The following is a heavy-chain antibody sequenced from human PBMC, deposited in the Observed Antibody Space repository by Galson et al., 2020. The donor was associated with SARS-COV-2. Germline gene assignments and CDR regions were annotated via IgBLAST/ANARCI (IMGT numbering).Heavy chain of an antibody. CDR2: ISYDGSNK. D-gene: IGHD4-17*01. V-gene: IGHV3-30*18. CDR1: GFTFSSYG. J-gene: IGHJ6*03. Sequence: GESLKISCAASGFTFSSYGMHWVRQAPGKGLEWVAVISYDGSNKYYADSVKGRFTISRDNSKNTLYLQMNSLRAEDTAVYYCAKDHGDYVNYYMDVWGKGTTVTISS. CDR3: AKDHGDYVNYYMDV.